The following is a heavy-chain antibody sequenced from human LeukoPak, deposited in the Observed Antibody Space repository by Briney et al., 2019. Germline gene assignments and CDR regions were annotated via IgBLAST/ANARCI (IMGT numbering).Heavy chain of an antibody. D-gene: IGHD4-17*01. Sequence: PGGSLRLSCAASGFTFSSYAMHWVRQAPGKGLEWVAVISYDGSNKYYADSVKGRFTISRGNSKNTLYLQMNSLRAEDTAVYYCARTTVVTPRAFDIWGQGTMVTVSS. V-gene: IGHV3-30-3*01. J-gene: IGHJ3*02. CDR3: ARTTVVTPRAFDI. CDR1: GFTFSSYA. CDR2: ISYDGSNK.